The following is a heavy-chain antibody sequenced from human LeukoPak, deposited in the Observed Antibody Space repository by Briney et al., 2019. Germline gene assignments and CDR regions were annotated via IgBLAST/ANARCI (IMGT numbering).Heavy chain of an antibody. J-gene: IGHJ3*02. CDR2: ISSSSSYI. CDR1: GFTFSCYS. Sequence: GGSLRLSCAASGFTFSCYSMNWVRQAPGKGLEWVSSISSSSSYIYYADSVKGRFTISRDNAKNSLDLQMNSLRAEDTAVYYCARSVPGIAAAGNAFDIWGQGTMGTVSS. CDR3: ARSVPGIAAAGNAFDI. V-gene: IGHV3-21*04. D-gene: IGHD6-13*01.